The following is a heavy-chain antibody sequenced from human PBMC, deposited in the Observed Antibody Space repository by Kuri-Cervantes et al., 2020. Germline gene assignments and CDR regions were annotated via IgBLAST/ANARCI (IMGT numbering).Heavy chain of an antibody. D-gene: IGHD3-3*01. CDR3: ARGLKGDFWSGYYYFDY. V-gene: IGHV4-59*12. CDR2: IYHSGST. CDR1: GGSISTNY. J-gene: IGHJ4*02. Sequence: SETLSLTCTVSGGSISTNYWTWIRQPPGKGLECIGYIYHSGSTNYNPSLKSRVTISVDTSKNQFSLKLSSVTAADTAVYYCARGLKGDFWSGYYYFDYWGQGTLVTVSS.